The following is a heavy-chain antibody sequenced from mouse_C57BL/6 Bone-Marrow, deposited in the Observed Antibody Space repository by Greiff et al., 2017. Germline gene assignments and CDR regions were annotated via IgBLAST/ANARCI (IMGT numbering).Heavy chain of an antibody. CDR1: GYTFTSYD. CDR2: IYPRDGST. Sequence: VQLQESGPELVKPGASVKLSCKASGYTFTSYDINWVKQRPGQGLEWIGWIYPRDGSTKYNEKFKGKATLTVDTSSSTAYMELHSLTSEDSAVFFCARLEFDGSGGDWYFDVWGTGTTVNGSS. V-gene: IGHV1-85*01. D-gene: IGHD1-1*01. CDR3: ARLEFDGSGGDWYFDV. J-gene: IGHJ1*03.